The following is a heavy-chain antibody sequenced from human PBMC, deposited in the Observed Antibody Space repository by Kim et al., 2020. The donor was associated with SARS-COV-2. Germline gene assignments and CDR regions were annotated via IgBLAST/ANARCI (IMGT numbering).Heavy chain of an antibody. CDR1: GFIFDDYA. D-gene: IGHD6-6*01. J-gene: IGHJ5*02. Sequence: GGSLRLSCAASGFIFDDYAMHWVRQAPGKGLEWVSGISWNSGSIVYADSVKGRFTISRDNAKNSLYLQLTSLRAEDTALYCCAKDRYSSSSGWLDPWGQGTLVTVSS. CDR2: ISWNSGSI. V-gene: IGHV3-9*01. CDR3: AKDRYSSSSGWLDP.